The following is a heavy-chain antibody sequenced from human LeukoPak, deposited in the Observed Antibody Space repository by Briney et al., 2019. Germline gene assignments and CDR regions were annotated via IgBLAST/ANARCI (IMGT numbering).Heavy chain of an antibody. D-gene: IGHD6-13*01. Sequence: PGGSLRLSCAPSGFTFSNNVMHWVRQAPGKGLEWVAIIWYDGSNKYYADSLKGRFTISRDNSKNTPYLQMNSLRAEDTAVYYCARGGLAAAGIDYWGQGTLVTVSS. CDR1: GFTFSNNV. CDR2: IWYDGSNK. V-gene: IGHV3-33*01. J-gene: IGHJ4*02. CDR3: ARGGLAAAGIDY.